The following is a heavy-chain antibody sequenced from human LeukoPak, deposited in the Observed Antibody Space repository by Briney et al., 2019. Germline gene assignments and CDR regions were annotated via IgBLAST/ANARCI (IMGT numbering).Heavy chain of an antibody. D-gene: IGHD5-12*01. V-gene: IGHV4-39*01. CDR3: VRHDGRGGATMGAFDS. J-gene: IGHJ5*01. Sequence: PSETLSLTCTVSAGSFVSSSHHWGWIRQSPGKGLEWIGTVYYGRTTYYNPSLDGRVTISLDTSANHFSLQLNSVTAADTAVYYCVRHDGRGGATMGAFDSWGQGSLVTVSS. CDR1: AGSFVSSSHH. CDR2: VYYGRTT.